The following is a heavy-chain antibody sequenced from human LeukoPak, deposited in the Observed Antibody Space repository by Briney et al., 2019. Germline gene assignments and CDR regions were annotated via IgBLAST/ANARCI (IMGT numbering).Heavy chain of an antibody. J-gene: IGHJ6*03. V-gene: IGHV3-23*01. CDR1: GFTFSSYG. D-gene: IGHD3-10*01. Sequence: PGGSLRLSCAASGFTFSSYGMSWVRQAPGKGLEWVSAISGSGGSTYYADSVKGRFTISRDNSKNTLYLQMNSLRAEDTAVYYCAKEKATLQGGSGSYSLYYYYYYMDVWGKGTTVTISS. CDR3: AKEKATLQGGSGSYSLYYYYYYMDV. CDR2: ISGSGGST.